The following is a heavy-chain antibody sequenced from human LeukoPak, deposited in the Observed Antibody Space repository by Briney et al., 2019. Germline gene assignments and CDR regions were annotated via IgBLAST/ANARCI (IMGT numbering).Heavy chain of an antibody. CDR3: ARQPVYYYGMDV. V-gene: IGHV4-61*02. Sequence: PSQTLSLTCTVSGGSISSGSYYWSWIRQPAGKGLEWIGRIYTSGSTNYNPSLKSRVTISVDTSKNQFSLKLSSVTAADTAVYYCARQPVYYYGMDVWGQGTTVTVSS. J-gene: IGHJ6*02. D-gene: IGHD1-14*01. CDR1: GGSISSGSYY. CDR2: IYTSGST.